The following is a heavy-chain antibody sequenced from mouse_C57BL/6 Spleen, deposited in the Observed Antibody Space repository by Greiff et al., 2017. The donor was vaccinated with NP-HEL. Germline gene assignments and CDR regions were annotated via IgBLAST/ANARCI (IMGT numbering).Heavy chain of an antibody. Sequence: VKLMESGAELARPGASVKLSCKASGYTFTSYGISWVKQRTGQGLEWIGEIYPRSGNTYYNEKFKGKATLTADKSSSTAYMELRSLTSEDSAVYFCARSEDYDGQGYAMDYWGQGTSVTVSS. J-gene: IGHJ4*01. D-gene: IGHD2-4*01. CDR3: ARSEDYDGQGYAMDY. V-gene: IGHV1-81*01. CDR1: GYTFTSYG. CDR2: IYPRSGNT.